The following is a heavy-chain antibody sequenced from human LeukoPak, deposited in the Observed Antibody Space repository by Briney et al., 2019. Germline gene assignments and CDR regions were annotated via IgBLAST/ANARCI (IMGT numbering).Heavy chain of an antibody. CDR1: GGTFSSYD. Sequence: SVKVSCKASGGTFSSYDISWVRQAPGQGLEWMGGIIPMFGTANYAQKFQGRVTITADKSTSTAYMELSSLRSEDTAVYYCARAPLYYDFWIAVGSHYYYYMDVWGKGTTVTVSS. J-gene: IGHJ6*03. D-gene: IGHD3-3*01. CDR2: IIPMFGTA. CDR3: ARAPLYYDFWIAVGSHYYYYMDV. V-gene: IGHV1-69*06.